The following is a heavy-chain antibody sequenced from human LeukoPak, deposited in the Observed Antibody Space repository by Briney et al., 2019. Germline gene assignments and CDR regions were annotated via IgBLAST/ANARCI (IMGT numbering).Heavy chain of an antibody. J-gene: IGHJ4*02. CDR3: ASGYGYDSSGYYYDY. CDR1: GGSMSSYY. Sequence: RTSETLSLTCTVSGGSMSSYYWSWIRQPPGKGLEWIGYIYYSGSTNYNPSLKSRVTISVDTSKNQFSLKLSSVTAADTAVYYCASGYGYDSSGYYYDYWGQGTLVTVSS. V-gene: IGHV4-59*01. CDR2: IYYSGST. D-gene: IGHD3-22*01.